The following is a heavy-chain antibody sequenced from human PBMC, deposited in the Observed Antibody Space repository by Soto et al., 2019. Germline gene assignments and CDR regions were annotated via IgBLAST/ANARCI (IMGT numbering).Heavy chain of an antibody. CDR2: ISYDGSNK. J-gene: IGHJ6*03. Sequence: GGSLRLSCAAFGFTFSSYGMRWVRQAPGKGLEWVAVISYDGSNKYYADSVKGRFTISRDNSKNTLYLQMNSLRAEDTAVYYCAKDGGGDYGDYVDYYYYYYMDVWGKGTTVTVSS. CDR1: GFTFSSYG. V-gene: IGHV3-30*18. CDR3: AKDGGGDYGDYVDYYYYYYMDV. D-gene: IGHD4-17*01.